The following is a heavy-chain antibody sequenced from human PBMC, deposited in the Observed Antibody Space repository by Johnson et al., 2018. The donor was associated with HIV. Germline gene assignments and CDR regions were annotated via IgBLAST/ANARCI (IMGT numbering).Heavy chain of an antibody. J-gene: IGHJ3*02. CDR1: GFIFSTYG. Sequence: QVQLVESGGGLVQPGGSVRLYCAASGFIFSTYGMHWVRQAPGKGLEWVAVIWYDGSNEHYADSVKGRFTISRDNSKNTLYLQMNSLRPEATAVYYCAKGYSSSWYVAFDIWGQGTMVTVSS. CDR3: AKGYSSSWYVAFDI. V-gene: IGHV3-30*02. CDR2: IWYDGSNE. D-gene: IGHD6-13*01.